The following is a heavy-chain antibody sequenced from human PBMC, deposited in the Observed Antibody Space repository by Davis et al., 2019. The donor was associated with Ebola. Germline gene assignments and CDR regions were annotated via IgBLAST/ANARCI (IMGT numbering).Heavy chain of an antibody. CDR3: VKDRWVDY. D-gene: IGHD6-13*01. V-gene: IGHV3-64D*08. Sequence: PGGSLRLSCSASGFTFSSSVMHWVRQAPGKRPEYVSSIMSDGGVLHYADSVKGRFTISRDNSKNTLYLQMSSLRTEDTAVYYCVKDRWVDYWGQGTLVTVSS. J-gene: IGHJ4*02. CDR1: GFTFSSSV. CDR2: IMSDGGVL.